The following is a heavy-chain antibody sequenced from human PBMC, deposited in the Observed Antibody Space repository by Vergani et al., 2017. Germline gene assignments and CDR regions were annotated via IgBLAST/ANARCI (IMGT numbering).Heavy chain of an antibody. D-gene: IGHD3-9*01. CDR3: ARVYYDILSGYYRVYGMDV. Sequence: QVQLVQSGAEVKKPGASVKVSCKASGYTFTSYDINWVRQATGQGLEWMGWMNPNSGNTGYAQKFQGRVTITRNTSISTSYMELSSLRPEDTAVYYVARVYYDILSGYYRVYGMDVWGQRTTVTVSS. CDR1: GYTFTSYD. CDR2: MNPNSGNT. V-gene: IGHV1-8*03. J-gene: IGHJ6*02.